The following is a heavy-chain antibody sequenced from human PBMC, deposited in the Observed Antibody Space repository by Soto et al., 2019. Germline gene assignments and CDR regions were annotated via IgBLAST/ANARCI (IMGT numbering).Heavy chain of an antibody. Sequence: RRSLSLSCAASGFTFSSYGMHWVRQDPGKGLEWVAVISYDGSNKYYADSVKGRFTISRDNSKNTLYLQMNSLRAEDTAVYYCAKGGVYDFWSGYPPGYWGQGTLVTVAS. CDR2: ISYDGSNK. CDR3: AKGGVYDFWSGYPPGY. D-gene: IGHD3-3*01. J-gene: IGHJ4*02. V-gene: IGHV3-30*18. CDR1: GFTFSSYG.